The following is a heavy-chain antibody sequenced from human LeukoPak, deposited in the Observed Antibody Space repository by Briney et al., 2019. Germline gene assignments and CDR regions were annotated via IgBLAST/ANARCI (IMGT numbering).Heavy chain of an antibody. CDR2: IIPIFGTA. CDR3: ARGPTDYDFWSGSSKKYYYYMDV. CDR1: GGTFSNYA. Sequence: ASVKVSCKASGGTFSNYAISWVRQAPGQGLEWMGGIIPIFGTANYAQKLQDRVTLSMEESTSTAYMELSSLRSEDTAVYYCARGPTDYDFWSGSSKKYYYYMDVWGTGTTVTVSS. J-gene: IGHJ6*03. D-gene: IGHD3-3*01. V-gene: IGHV1-69*05.